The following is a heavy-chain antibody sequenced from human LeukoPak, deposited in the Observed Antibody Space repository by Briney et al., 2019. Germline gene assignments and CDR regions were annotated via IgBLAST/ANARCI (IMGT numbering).Heavy chain of an antibody. Sequence: GGSLRLSCAASGFTFSSYSMNWVRQAPGKGLEWVSSISSSSSYIYYAGSVKGRFTISRDNAKNSLYLQMNSLRAEDTAVYYCASGGITVTGFEYWGQGTLVTVSS. J-gene: IGHJ4*02. CDR1: GFTFSSYS. CDR3: ASGGITVTGFEY. CDR2: ISSSSSYI. V-gene: IGHV3-21*01. D-gene: IGHD4-17*01.